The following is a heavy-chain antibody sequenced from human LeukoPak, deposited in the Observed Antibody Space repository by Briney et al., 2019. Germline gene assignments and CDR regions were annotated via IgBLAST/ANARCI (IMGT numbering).Heavy chain of an antibody. J-gene: IGHJ6*02. CDR1: GFTFSSYS. V-gene: IGHV3-21*01. CDR2: IGSSGSYI. D-gene: IGHD3-3*01. Sequence: KPGGSLRLSCAASGFTFSSYSMNWVRQAPGKGLEWVSFIGSSGSYIYYADSVKGRFTISRDNAKNSLYLQMNSLRAEDTAVYYCARGWNSGMDVWGQGTTVTVSS. CDR3: ARGWNSGMDV.